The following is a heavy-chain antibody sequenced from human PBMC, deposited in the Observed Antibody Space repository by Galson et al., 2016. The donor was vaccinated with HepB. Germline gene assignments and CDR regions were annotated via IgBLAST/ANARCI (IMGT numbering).Heavy chain of an antibody. D-gene: IGHD2-15*01. CDR3: ARSLVFLPATE. V-gene: IGHV2-70*04. J-gene: IGHJ4*02. CDR2: IDWNDAK. Sequence: PALVKPTQTLTLTCTFSGFSLNTSGMRVSWFRQPPGRAPEWLARIDWNDAKFSSASLKNSLTISQDTSKNQVVLTMTNTDHADTATYYCARSLVFLPATEWGQGTLVIVSP. CDR1: GFSLNTSGMR.